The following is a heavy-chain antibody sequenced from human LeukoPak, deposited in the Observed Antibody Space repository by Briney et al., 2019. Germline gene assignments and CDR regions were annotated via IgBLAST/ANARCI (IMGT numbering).Heavy chain of an antibody. CDR2: IYHSGST. CDR3: ARLTGGSFVFDY. D-gene: IGHD1-26*01. V-gene: IGHV4-38-2*01. CDR1: GYSISSGYY. Sequence: PSETLSLTCAVSGYSISSGYYWGWIRQPPGKGLEWIGSIYHSGSTCYNPSLKSRVTISVDTSKNQFSLKLSSVTAADTAVYYCARLTGGSFVFDYWGQGTLVTVSS. J-gene: IGHJ4*02.